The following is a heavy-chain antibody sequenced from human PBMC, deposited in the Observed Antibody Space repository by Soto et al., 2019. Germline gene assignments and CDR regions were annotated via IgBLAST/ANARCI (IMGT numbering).Heavy chain of an antibody. Sequence: ESGGGVIQPGRSLRLSCAASGFTFDNYGLHWVRQAPGKGLEWVAVISYDGSKKFYADSVTGRFTISRDNPKNTLYLQMNTLRVEDTAVYYCAKDLDVVVVVTATRGLDVWGQGTTVTVSS. CDR2: ISYDGSKK. V-gene: IGHV3-30*18. CDR1: GFTFDNYG. J-gene: IGHJ6*02. D-gene: IGHD2-15*01. CDR3: AKDLDVVVVVTATRGLDV.